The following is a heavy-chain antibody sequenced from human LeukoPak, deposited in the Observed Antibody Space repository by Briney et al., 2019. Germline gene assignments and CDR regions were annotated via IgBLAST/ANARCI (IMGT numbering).Heavy chain of an antibody. CDR3: ARSVDSSGKRHWFDP. V-gene: IGHV1-46*01. CDR2: INPSGGST. Sequence: VSVKVSCKASGYTFTSYYMHWVRQAPGQGLEWMGIINPSGGSTSYAQKFQGRVTMTRDMSTSTVYMELSSLRSEDTAVYYCARSVDSSGKRHWFDPWGQGTLVTVSS. J-gene: IGHJ5*02. D-gene: IGHD3-22*01. CDR1: GYTFTSYY.